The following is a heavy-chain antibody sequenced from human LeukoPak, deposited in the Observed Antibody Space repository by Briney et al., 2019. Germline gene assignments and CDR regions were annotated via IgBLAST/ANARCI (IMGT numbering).Heavy chain of an antibody. CDR3: ARDQYDTWSRRGNFDS. J-gene: IGHJ4*02. D-gene: IGHD3-3*01. CDR2: IKLDGSEK. Sequence: GGSLRLSCVASGFTFGKYWMSWVRQAPGKGLEGVANIKLDGSEKNYVDSVKGRFTISRDNTKNSLYLQMNSLRVEDTAVFYCARDQYDTWSRRGNFDSWGQGTLVIVSS. CDR1: GFTFGKYW. V-gene: IGHV3-7*03.